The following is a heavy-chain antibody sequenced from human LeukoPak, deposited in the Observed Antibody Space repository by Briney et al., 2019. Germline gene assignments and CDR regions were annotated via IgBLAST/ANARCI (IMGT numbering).Heavy chain of an antibody. J-gene: IGHJ3*02. V-gene: IGHV3-53*01. CDR1: GFTFSNYW. CDR2: IYSGGST. CDR3: ARDGNGGSGTFDI. Sequence: GGSLRLSCAASGFTFSNYWMSRVRQAPGKGLEWVSVIYSGGSTYYADSVTGRFTISRDNSKNTMYLQMNSLRAEDTAVYYCARDGNGGSGTFDIWGQGTMVTVSS. D-gene: IGHD1-26*01.